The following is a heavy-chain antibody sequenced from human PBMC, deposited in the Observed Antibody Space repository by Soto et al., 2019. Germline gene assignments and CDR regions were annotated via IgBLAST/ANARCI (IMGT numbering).Heavy chain of an antibody. J-gene: IGHJ4*02. CDR2: ISGSGGST. Sequence: EVQLLESGGGLVQPGGSLRLSCATSGFTFSNYAMSWVRQAPGKGLEWVSAISGSGGSTYYADSVKGRFSISRDSSKNTLYLQMNSLRAEDTAVYYCAKDYPPAPYYYDSTGHYTDNWGQGTLVTVSS. D-gene: IGHD3-22*01. CDR3: AKDYPPAPYYYDSTGHYTDN. CDR1: GFTFSNYA. V-gene: IGHV3-23*01.